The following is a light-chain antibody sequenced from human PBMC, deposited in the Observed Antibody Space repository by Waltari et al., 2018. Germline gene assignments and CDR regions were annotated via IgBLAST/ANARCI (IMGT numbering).Light chain of an antibody. CDR3: QQYNYWPWT. Sequence: EIVMTQSPATLSMSPGESATLPCRASQSLSSAFAWYQQKPGQAPRLLIYGTSTRATGIPARFSGSGSGTEFTLTISSLQSEDFAIYYCQQYNYWPWTFGQGTRVEIK. J-gene: IGKJ1*01. CDR2: GTS. CDR1: QSLSSA. V-gene: IGKV3D-15*01.